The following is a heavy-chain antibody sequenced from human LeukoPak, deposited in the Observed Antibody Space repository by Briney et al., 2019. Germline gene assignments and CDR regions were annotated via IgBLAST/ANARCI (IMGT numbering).Heavy chain of an antibody. D-gene: IGHD6-19*01. CDR1: GGSMSPYH. J-gene: IGHJ4*02. V-gene: IGHV4-59*08. CDR2: IYYSGST. CDR3: ARAVSGRFDY. Sequence: SETLSLTCAVSGGSMSPYHWGWIWQPPGKGLECTGYIYYSGSTNYNPSLKSRVTISVDTSKNQFSLKLSSVTAADTAIYYCARAVSGRFDYWGQGTLVTVSS.